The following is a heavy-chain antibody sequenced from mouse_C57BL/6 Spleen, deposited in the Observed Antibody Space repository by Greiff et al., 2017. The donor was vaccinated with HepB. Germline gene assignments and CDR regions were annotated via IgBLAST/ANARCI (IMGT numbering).Heavy chain of an antibody. CDR1: GFTFSDYY. J-gene: IGHJ3*01. CDR3: AREEGLWGFAY. D-gene: IGHD3-3*01. CDR2: INYDGSST. V-gene: IGHV5-16*01. Sequence: EVKLVESEGGLVQPGSSMKLSCTASGFTFSDYYMAWVRQVPEKGLEWVANINYDGSSTYYLDSLKSRFIISRDNAKNILYLQMSSLKSEDTATYYCAREEGLWGFAYWGQGTLVTVSA.